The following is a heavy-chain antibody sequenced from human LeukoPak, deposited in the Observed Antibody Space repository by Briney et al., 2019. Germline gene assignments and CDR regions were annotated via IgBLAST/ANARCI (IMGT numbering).Heavy chain of an antibody. CDR2: IKSDGST. CDR1: GFTFSTYW. Sequence: GSLRLSCAASGFTFSTYWMHWARQAPGKGLVWVSRIKSDGSTNYADSVKGRFTISRDNANNTLSLQMNSLRPEDTGVYYCARAPSEIGGYYPEYFRHWGQGTLVTVSS. J-gene: IGHJ1*01. CDR3: ARAPSEIGGYYPEYFRH. V-gene: IGHV3-74*01. D-gene: IGHD3-22*01.